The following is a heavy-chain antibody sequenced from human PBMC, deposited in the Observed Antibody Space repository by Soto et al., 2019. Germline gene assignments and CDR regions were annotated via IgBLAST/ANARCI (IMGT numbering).Heavy chain of an antibody. Sequence: SETLSLTCTVSGGSISSSSYYWGWIRQPPGKGLEWIGSIYYSGSTYYNPSLKSRVTISVDTSKNQFSLKLRSVTAADTAVYYCAREGSDAFDIWGQGTMVTVSS. J-gene: IGHJ3*02. CDR2: IYYSGST. CDR1: GGSISSSSYY. V-gene: IGHV4-39*02. CDR3: AREGSDAFDI.